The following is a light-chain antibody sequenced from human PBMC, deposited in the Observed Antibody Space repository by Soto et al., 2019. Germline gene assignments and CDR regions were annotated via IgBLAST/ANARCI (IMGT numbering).Light chain of an antibody. J-gene: IGKJ4*01. CDR1: QSVRSDY. CDR3: QQYGNSPLT. V-gene: IGKV3-20*01. CDR2: GVS. Sequence: EIVLTQSPDTLSLSPGQRATLSCRASQSVRSDYFAWYQQKPGQAPRVIIFGVSTRATSVPDRFSGSGSGTDFTLTISRLEPEDFALYYCQQYGNSPLTFGGGTKVEIK.